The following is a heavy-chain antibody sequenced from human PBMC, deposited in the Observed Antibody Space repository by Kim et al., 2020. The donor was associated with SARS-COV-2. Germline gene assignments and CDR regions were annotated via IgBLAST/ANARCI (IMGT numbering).Heavy chain of an antibody. CDR1: GGSFSGYY. CDR3: ARGRRGGSGSYYPANYYYYGMDV. D-gene: IGHD3-10*01. V-gene: IGHV4-34*01. Sequence: SESLSLTCAVYGGSFSGYYWSWIRQPPGKGLEWIGGINHSGSTNYNPSLKSRVTISVDTSKNQFSLKLSSVTAADTAVYYCARGRRGGSGSYYPANYYYYGMDVWGQGTTVTVSS. CDR2: INHSGST. J-gene: IGHJ6*02.